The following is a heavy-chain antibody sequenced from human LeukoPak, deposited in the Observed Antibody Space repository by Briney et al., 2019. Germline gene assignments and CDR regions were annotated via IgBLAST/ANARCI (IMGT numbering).Heavy chain of an antibody. CDR3: ARDLGDFWSGYSAEDY. Sequence: ASVKVSCKASGYTFTSYGISWVRQAPGQGLEWMEWISAYNGNTNYAQKLQGRVTMTTDTSTSTAYMELRSLRSDDTAVYYCARDLGDFWSGYSAEDYWGQGTLVTVSS. CDR2: ISAYNGNT. J-gene: IGHJ4*02. CDR1: GYTFTSYG. V-gene: IGHV1-18*01. D-gene: IGHD3-3*01.